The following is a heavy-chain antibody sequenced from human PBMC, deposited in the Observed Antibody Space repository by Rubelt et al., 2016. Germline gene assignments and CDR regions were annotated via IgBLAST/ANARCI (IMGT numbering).Heavy chain of an antibody. Sequence: QVQLQQWGAGLLKPSETLSLTCAVDGGSFSGYYWSWIRQPPGKGLEWIGEINHSGRTNFNPSLMSRVTLSVGAAENQFSLKLRSVTAADTAVYYCARALRRDGYNYFWFDAWGQGSLVTVSS. J-gene: IGHJ5*02. V-gene: IGHV4-34*01. CDR1: GGSFSGYY. CDR3: ARALRRDGYNYFWFDA. CDR2: INHSGRT. D-gene: IGHD5-24*01.